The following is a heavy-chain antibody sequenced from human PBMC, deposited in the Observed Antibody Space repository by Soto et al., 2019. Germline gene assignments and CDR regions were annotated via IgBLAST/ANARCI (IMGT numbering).Heavy chain of an antibody. D-gene: IGHD3-3*01. Sequence: GGSLRLSCAASGFTFSSYSMNWVRQAPGKGLEWVSYISSSSSTIYYADSVKGRFTISRDNAKNSLYLQMNSLRAEDTAVYYCGRVLGFRFLEWLSNDAFDIWGQGTMVTVSS. V-gene: IGHV3-48*01. CDR1: GFTFSSYS. CDR2: ISSSSSTI. CDR3: GRVLGFRFLEWLSNDAFDI. J-gene: IGHJ3*02.